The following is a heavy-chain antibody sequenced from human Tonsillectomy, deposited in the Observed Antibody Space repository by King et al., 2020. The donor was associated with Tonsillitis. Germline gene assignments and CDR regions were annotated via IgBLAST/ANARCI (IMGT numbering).Heavy chain of an antibody. CDR2: INPNSGGT. J-gene: IGHJ3*02. V-gene: IGHV1-2*02. D-gene: IGHD3-22*01. CDR3: ARDIDPYYYGSSGYDEAFDI. CDR1: GYSFTDYY. Sequence: VQLVESGAEVKKPGASVKVSCKASGYSFTDYYIHWVRQAPGQGLEWMGWINPNSGGTNYAQKFQGRVTMTRDMSISTAYMELRRLRSDDTAVYYCARDIDPYYYGSSGYDEAFDIWGQGTMVTVSS.